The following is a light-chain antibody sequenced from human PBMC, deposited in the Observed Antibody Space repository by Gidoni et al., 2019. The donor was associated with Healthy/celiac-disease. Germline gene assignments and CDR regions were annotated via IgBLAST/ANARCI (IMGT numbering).Light chain of an antibody. CDR1: SSDVGGYNY. CDR3: CSYAGSYPVV. V-gene: IGLV2-11*01. J-gene: IGLJ2*01. Sequence: QSVLTQPRTVSGSPGQSVTISCTGTSSDVGGYNYVSWYQQPPGKAPKLMIYDFSKRPSGVPDRFSGSKSGNTASLTISGLQAEDEADYYCCSYAGSYPVVFGGGTKLTVL. CDR2: DFS.